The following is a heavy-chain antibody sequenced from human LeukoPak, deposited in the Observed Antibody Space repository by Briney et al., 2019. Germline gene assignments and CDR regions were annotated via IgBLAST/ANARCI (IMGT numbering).Heavy chain of an antibody. CDR1: GFTFSSYS. J-gene: IGHJ5*02. D-gene: IGHD3-10*01. CDR3: AKDPAGVSWFDP. Sequence: GGSLRLSCAASGFTFSSYSMNWVRQAPGKGLEWVSSISSSSSYIYYADSVKGRFTISRDNSKNTLYLQMNSLRAEDTAVYYCAKDPAGVSWFDPWGQGTLVTVSS. CDR2: ISSSSSYI. V-gene: IGHV3-21*04.